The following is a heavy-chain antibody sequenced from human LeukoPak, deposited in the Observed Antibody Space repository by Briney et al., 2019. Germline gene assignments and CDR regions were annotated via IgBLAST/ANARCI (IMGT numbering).Heavy chain of an antibody. Sequence: GGSLRLSCVASGFTFSDYYMSWIRQAPGKGLEWVSAISSSGGSTSYADSVKGRFTISRDNSRNTLYLQMNSLRAEDTAVYYCAKDRRYFDYGGLLDYWGQGTLVTVSS. CDR2: ISSSGGST. V-gene: IGHV3-23*01. J-gene: IGHJ4*02. CDR3: AKDRRYFDYGGLLDY. CDR1: GFTFSDYY. D-gene: IGHD3-9*01.